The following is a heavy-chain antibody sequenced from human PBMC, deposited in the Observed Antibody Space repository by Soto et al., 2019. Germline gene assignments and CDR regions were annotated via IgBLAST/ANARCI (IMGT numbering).Heavy chain of an antibody. Sequence: GGSLRLSCTASGFTFSSYAIHWIRKAPAKGLEWVAVILYDGSNKYYADSVKGVFSISRDNSTNTLYLQMNSLRAEDTAVYYCANIVVAPAALPLDVWGQGTTVTAP. V-gene: IGHV3-30-3*01. CDR3: ANIVVAPAALPLDV. CDR2: ILYDGSNK. D-gene: IGHD2-2*01. J-gene: IGHJ6*02. CDR1: GFTFSSYA.